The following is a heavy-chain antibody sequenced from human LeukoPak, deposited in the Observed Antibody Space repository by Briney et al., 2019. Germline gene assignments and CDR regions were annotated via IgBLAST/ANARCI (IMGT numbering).Heavy chain of an antibody. D-gene: IGHD4-11*01. CDR2: IIPIFGTA. V-gene: IGHV1-69*01. CDR3: ARVAYSNYPYYYYYGMDV. J-gene: IGHJ6*02. CDR1: GGTFSSYA. Sequence: ASVNVSCKASGGTFSSYAISWVRQAPGQGLEWMGGIIPIFGTANYAQKFQGRVTITADESTSTAYMELSSLRSEDTAVYYCARVAYSNYPYYYYYGMDVWGQGTTVTVSS.